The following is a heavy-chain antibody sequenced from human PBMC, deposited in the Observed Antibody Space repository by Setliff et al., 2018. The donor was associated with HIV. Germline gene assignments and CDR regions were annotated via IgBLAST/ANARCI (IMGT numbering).Heavy chain of an antibody. CDR2: IYTSGST. Sequence: SETLSLTCTVSGGSIGSFYWSWIRQPPGKTLEWIGYIYTSGSTNYNPSLEGRVTISVDTSKNQFSLKLSSVTAADTAVYYCARHPPHDSTWPYYYYGMDVWGQGTKVTVSS. CDR1: GGSIGSFY. CDR3: ARHPPHDSTWPYYYYGMDV. D-gene: IGHD6-13*01. V-gene: IGHV4-4*09. J-gene: IGHJ6*02.